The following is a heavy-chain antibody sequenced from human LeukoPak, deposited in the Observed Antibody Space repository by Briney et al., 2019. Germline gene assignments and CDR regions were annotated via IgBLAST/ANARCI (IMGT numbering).Heavy chain of an antibody. CDR2: IKEDGSEK. Sequence: GGSLRLSCAASAFTFSRYWMTWVRQAPGKGLEWVANIKEDGSEKYYVDSVKGRFSISRDNTKNSLYLQMNSLRAEDTAVYYCARGGYTSSWYISRDYWGQGTPVTVSS. CDR3: ARGGYTSSWYISRDY. J-gene: IGHJ4*02. CDR1: AFTFSRYW. V-gene: IGHV3-7*01. D-gene: IGHD6-13*01.